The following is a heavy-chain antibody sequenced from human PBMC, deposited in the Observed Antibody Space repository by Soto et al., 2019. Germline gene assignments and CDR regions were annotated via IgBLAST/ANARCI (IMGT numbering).Heavy chain of an antibody. J-gene: IGHJ4*02. D-gene: IGHD2-21*01. Sequence: PGGSLRLSCAASGFTVSSNYMSWVRQAPGKGLEWVSVIYSGDSTYYADSVKGRFTISRDNSKNTLYLHMNSLSAEDTAVYYCATEHWEYCGGRGWIDYWGQGTLVTVSS. CDR2: IYSGDST. CDR1: GFTVSSNY. CDR3: ATEHWEYCGGRGWIDY. V-gene: IGHV3-53*01.